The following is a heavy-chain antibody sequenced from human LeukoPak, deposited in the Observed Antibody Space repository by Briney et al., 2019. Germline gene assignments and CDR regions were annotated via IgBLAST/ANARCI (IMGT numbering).Heavy chain of an antibody. Sequence: SETLSLTCTVSGGSISSYYWSWIRQPPGKGLEWIGYIYYSGSTNYNPSLKSRVTISVDTSKNQFSLKLSSVTAADTAVYYCARVDSGGYYFPFDYWGQGTLVTVSS. J-gene: IGHJ4*02. D-gene: IGHD3-22*01. CDR1: GGSISSYY. CDR2: IYYSGST. V-gene: IGHV4-59*01. CDR3: ARVDSGGYYFPFDY.